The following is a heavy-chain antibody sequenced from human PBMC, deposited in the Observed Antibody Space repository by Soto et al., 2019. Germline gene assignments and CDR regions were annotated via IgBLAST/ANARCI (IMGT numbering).Heavy chain of an antibody. CDR1: SGSFSGYY. Sequence: QVQVQQWGAGLLKPSETLSLTCAVYSGSFSGYYWSWIRQPPGKGLEWIGEINHSGSTNYNPSLKSRLTISVDTSKNQFSLKLRSVTAADTALYYRVACDYGDYPRYWGQGTLVTVSS. D-gene: IGHD4-17*01. V-gene: IGHV4-34*01. CDR3: VACDYGDYPRY. CDR2: INHSGST. J-gene: IGHJ4*02.